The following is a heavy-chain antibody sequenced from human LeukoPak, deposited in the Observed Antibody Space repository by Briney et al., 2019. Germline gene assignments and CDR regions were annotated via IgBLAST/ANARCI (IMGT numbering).Heavy chain of an antibody. V-gene: IGHV4-61*02. Sequence: SQTLSLTCTVSGGSISSGSYYWSWIRQPAGKGLEWIGRIYTSGSTNYNPSLKSRVTISVDTSKNQFSLKLSSVTAADTAVYYCARGIAAHDYWGQGTLVTVSS. CDR1: GGSISSGSYY. D-gene: IGHD6-13*01. J-gene: IGHJ4*02. CDR2: IYTSGST. CDR3: ARGIAAHDY.